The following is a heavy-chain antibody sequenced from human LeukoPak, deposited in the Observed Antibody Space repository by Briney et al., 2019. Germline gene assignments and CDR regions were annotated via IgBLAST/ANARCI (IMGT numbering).Heavy chain of an antibody. D-gene: IGHD3-22*01. V-gene: IGHV3-30-3*01. CDR1: GFTFSSYA. CDR3: ARVGGQKTYYYDSSGNPSGYGMDV. CDR2: ISYDGSNK. Sequence: GGSLRLSCAASGFTFSSYAMHWVRQAPGKGLEWVAVISYDGSNKYYADSVKGRFTISRDNSKNTLYLQMNSLRAEDTAVYYCARVGGQKTYYYDSSGNPSGYGMDVWRQGTTVTVSS. J-gene: IGHJ6*02.